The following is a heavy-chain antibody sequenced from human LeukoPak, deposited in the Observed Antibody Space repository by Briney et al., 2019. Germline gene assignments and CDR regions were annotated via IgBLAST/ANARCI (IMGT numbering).Heavy chain of an antibody. Sequence: SETLSLTCTVSGGSISSYYWSWIRQPPGKGLEWIGYIYYSGSTNYNPSLKSRVTISVDTSKNQFSLKLSSVTAADTAVYYCARQVERDYYFDFWGQGTLVTVSS. D-gene: IGHD5-24*01. J-gene: IGHJ4*02. CDR1: GGSISSYY. CDR2: IYYSGST. CDR3: ARQVERDYYFDF. V-gene: IGHV4-59*01.